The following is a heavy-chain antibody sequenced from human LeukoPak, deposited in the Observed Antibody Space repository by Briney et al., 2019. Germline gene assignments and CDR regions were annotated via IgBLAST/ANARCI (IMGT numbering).Heavy chain of an antibody. CDR1: GFTVSSNS. J-gene: IGHJ4*02. Sequence: GGSLRLSCTVSGFTVSSNSMSWVRQAPGKGLEWVSFIYSDNTHYSDSVKGRFTISRDNSKNTLYLQMNSLRAEDTAVYYCARQAGAYSHPYDYWGQGTLVTVSS. CDR3: ARQAGAYSHPYDY. D-gene: IGHD4/OR15-4a*01. V-gene: IGHV3-53*01. CDR2: IYSDNT.